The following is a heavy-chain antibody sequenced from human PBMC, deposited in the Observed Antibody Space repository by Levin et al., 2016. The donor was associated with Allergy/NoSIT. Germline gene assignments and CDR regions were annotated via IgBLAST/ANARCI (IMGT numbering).Heavy chain of an antibody. CDR2: IYPGDSYI. V-gene: IGHV5-51*01. CDR3: ARIPLGRESYFDY. Sequence: VRQMPGKGLEWMGIIYPGDSYIRYSPSFQGQVTMSVDMSITTAFLHRSSLKASDTAMYYCARIPLGRESYFDYWGQGTVVTVSS. D-gene: IGHD1-26*01. J-gene: IGHJ4*02.